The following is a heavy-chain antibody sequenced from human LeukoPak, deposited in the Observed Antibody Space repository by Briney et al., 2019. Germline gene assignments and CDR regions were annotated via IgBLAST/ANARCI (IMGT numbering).Heavy chain of an antibody. CDR1: GFTFSSYG. CDR2: IRYDGSNK. Sequence: PGGSLRLSCAASGFTFSSYGMHWVRQAPGKGLEWVAFIRYDGSNKYYADSVKGRFTISRDNSKNTLYLQMNSLRAEDTAVYYCANSGDYYDSSGYYHFDYWGQGTLVTVSS. D-gene: IGHD3-22*01. CDR3: ANSGDYYDSSGYYHFDY. V-gene: IGHV3-30*02. J-gene: IGHJ4*02.